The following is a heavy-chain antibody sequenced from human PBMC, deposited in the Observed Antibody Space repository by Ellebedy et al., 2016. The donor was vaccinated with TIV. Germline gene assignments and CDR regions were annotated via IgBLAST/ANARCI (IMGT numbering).Heavy chain of an antibody. CDR2: IIPILGIA. V-gene: IGHV1-69*04. J-gene: IGHJ4*02. CDR3: AREKDRYSGSYTTFGY. D-gene: IGHD1-26*01. CDR1: GYTFTSYA. Sequence: AASVKVSCKASGYTFTSYAISWVRQAPGQGLEWMGRIIPILGIANYAQKFQGRVTITADKSTSTAYMELSRLRSDDTAVYYCAREKDRYSGSYTTFGYWGQGTLVTVSS.